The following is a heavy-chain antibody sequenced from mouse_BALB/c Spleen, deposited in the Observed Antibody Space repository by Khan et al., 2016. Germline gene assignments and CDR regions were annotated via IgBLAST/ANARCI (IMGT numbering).Heavy chain of an antibody. CDR3: ARIYYGNDYFDY. CDR1: GYTFTNYG. V-gene: IGHV9-1*02. J-gene: IGHJ2*01. Sequence: QIQLVQSGPELKKPGETVKISCKASGYTFTNYGMNWVKQAPGKGLKWMGWINTYTGEPTYADDFKGRFAFSLETSASTAYLQINNLKNEDMATYFCARIYYGNDYFDYWGQGTTLTFSS. CDR2: INTYTGEP. D-gene: IGHD2-1*01.